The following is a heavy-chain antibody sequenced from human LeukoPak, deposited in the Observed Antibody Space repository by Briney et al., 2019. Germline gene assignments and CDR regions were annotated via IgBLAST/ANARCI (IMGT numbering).Heavy chain of an antibody. Sequence: NTSETLSLTCTVSGGSISNYYWSWIRQPPGKGLEWIGYIYYSGSTNYNPSLKSRVTISVDTSKNQFSLKLSSVTAADTAVYYCARDTSSSVDYWGQGTLVTVSS. CDR1: GGSISNYY. D-gene: IGHD6-13*01. J-gene: IGHJ4*02. CDR2: IYYSGST. V-gene: IGHV4-59*01. CDR3: ARDTSSSVDY.